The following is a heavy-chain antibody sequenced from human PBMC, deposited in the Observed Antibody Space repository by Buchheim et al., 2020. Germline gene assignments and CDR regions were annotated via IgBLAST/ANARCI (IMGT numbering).Heavy chain of an antibody. V-gene: IGHV3-30-3*01. Sequence: QVQLVESGGGVVQPGRSLRLSCAASGFTFSSYAMHWVRQAPGKGLEWVAVISYDGSNKYYADSVKGRFTISRDNSKNTLYLQMNSLRAEDTAVYYCASWSYDSSGYYYFDYWGQGT. D-gene: IGHD3-22*01. J-gene: IGHJ4*02. CDR2: ISYDGSNK. CDR3: ASWSYDSSGYYYFDY. CDR1: GFTFSSYA.